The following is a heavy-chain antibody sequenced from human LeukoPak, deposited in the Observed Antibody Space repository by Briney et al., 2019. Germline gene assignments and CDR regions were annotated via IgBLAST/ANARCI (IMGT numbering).Heavy chain of an antibody. V-gene: IGHV1-2*02. CDR3: ARGAKGLYYYDSSGYFSGSDY. J-gene: IGHJ4*02. D-gene: IGHD3-22*01. Sequence: ASVKVSCKASGGTFSSYAISWVRQAPGQGLEWMGWINPNSGGTNYAQKFQGRVTMTRDTSISTAYMELSRLRSDDTAVYYCARGAKGLYYYDSSGYFSGSDYWGQGTLVTVSS. CDR2: INPNSGGT. CDR1: GGTFSSYA.